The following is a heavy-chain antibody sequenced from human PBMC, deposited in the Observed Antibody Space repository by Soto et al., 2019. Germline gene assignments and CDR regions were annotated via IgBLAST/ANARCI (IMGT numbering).Heavy chain of an antibody. CDR1: GYTFTGYY. J-gene: IGHJ3*02. Sequence: WASVKVSCKASGYTFTGYYMHWVRQAPGQGLEWMGWINPNSGGTNYAQKFQGWVTMTRDTSISTAYMELSRLRSDGTAVYYCARDGGYSGYHTAPHDAFDIWGQGTMVTVSS. V-gene: IGHV1-2*04. CDR2: INPNSGGT. D-gene: IGHD5-12*01. CDR3: ARDGGYSGYHTAPHDAFDI.